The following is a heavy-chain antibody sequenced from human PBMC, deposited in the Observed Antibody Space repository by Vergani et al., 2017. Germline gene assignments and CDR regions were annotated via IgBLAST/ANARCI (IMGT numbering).Heavy chain of an antibody. CDR3: ARSQGDYWYFDL. D-gene: IGHD2-21*01. V-gene: IGHV1-46*01. CDR2: INPSGGST. J-gene: IGHJ2*01. CDR1: GYTFTSYY. Sequence: QVQLVQSGAEVKKPGASVKVSCKASGYTFTSYYMHWVRQAPGLGLEWMGIINPSGGSTSYAQKFQGRVTMTRDTSTSTVYMELSSLRSEDTAVYYCARSQGDYWYFDLWGPGSLVTVSS.